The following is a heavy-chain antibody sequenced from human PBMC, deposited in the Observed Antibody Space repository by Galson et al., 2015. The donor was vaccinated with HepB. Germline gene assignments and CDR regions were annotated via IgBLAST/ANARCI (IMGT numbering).Heavy chain of an antibody. Sequence: SVKVSCKASGGTFNSYIINWVRQTPGQGLEWMGRIIPVFNVTSYAQKFQGRVTMTADRSTSTGYMELSSLRSDDTALYYCANPLTRDEFGYWGQGTLVAVSS. CDR3: ANPLTRDEFGY. CDR2: IIPVFNVT. J-gene: IGHJ4*02. CDR1: GGTFNSYI. V-gene: IGHV1-69*02.